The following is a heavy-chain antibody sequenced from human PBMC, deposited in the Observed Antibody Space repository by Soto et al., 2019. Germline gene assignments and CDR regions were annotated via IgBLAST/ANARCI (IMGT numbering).Heavy chain of an antibody. CDR3: ARDLGSIAARPLDY. D-gene: IGHD6-6*01. CDR2: INHSGST. J-gene: IGHJ4*02. CDR1: GGSFSGYY. Sequence: SETLSLTCAVYGGSFSGYYWSWIRQPPGKGLEWIGEINHSGSTNYNPSLKSRVTISVDTSKNQFSLKLSSVTAADTAVYYCARDLGSIAARPLDYWGQGTLVTVSS. V-gene: IGHV4-34*01.